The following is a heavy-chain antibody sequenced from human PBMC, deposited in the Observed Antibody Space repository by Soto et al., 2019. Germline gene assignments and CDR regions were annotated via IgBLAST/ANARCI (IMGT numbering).Heavy chain of an antibody. CDR1: GYSFATSG. J-gene: IGHJ4*02. CDR3: ARAGQYYDSSGYAN. CDR2: ISAYNGNT. V-gene: IGHV1-18*01. D-gene: IGHD3-22*01. Sequence: QVKLVQSGTEVKQPGASMKVYCKASGYSFATSGISWVRQAPGQGLGWMGWISAYNGNTNYDQKPQDRVTMTTDTSTSTAYLELRNLRSDDTAVYYCARAGQYYDSSGYANWGQGTLVTVSS.